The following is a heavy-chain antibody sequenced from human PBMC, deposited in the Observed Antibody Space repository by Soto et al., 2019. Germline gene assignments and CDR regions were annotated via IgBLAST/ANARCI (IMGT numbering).Heavy chain of an antibody. CDR3: AREGGDIVQMVYALPWY. Sequence: ASVKVSCKASGYSFTSLHFNWVRQATGQGLEWIGWINPNSGATSYAQRFQGRVTMTRDTSISTAYMELSRLTSDDTAVYYCAREGGDIVQMVYALPWYWGQGTLVTVSP. CDR1: GYSFTSLH. CDR2: INPNSGAT. J-gene: IGHJ1*01. V-gene: IGHV1-2*02. D-gene: IGHD2-8*01.